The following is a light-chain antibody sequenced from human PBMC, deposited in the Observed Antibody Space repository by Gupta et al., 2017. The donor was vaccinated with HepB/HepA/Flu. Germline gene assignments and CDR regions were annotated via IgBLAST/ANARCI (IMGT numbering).Light chain of an antibody. V-gene: IGLV3-1*01. CDR2: QDT. CDR1: KLGYKY. J-gene: IGLJ2*01. Sequence: SYDLTQPPSVSVSPGQTASIPCSGDKLGYKYVCWYQQKPGQSPVLVMFQDTKRPSGIPERFSGSNSGNTATLTISGTQAVDEADYYCQAWDSSSVVFGGGTKLTVL. CDR3: QAWDSSSVV.